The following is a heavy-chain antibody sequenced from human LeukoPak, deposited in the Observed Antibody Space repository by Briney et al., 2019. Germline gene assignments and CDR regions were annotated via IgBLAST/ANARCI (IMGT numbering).Heavy chain of an antibody. D-gene: IGHD2-15*01. Sequence: GRSLRLSCAASGFTFSSYGMHWVRQAPGKGLEWVAVISYDGSNKYYADSVKGRFTISRDNSKNTLYLQMNSLRAEDTAVYYCAKGLYCSGGSCYPPPFVPDAFDIWGQGTMVTVSS. V-gene: IGHV3-30*18. J-gene: IGHJ3*02. CDR2: ISYDGSNK. CDR3: AKGLYCSGGSCYPPPFVPDAFDI. CDR1: GFTFSSYG.